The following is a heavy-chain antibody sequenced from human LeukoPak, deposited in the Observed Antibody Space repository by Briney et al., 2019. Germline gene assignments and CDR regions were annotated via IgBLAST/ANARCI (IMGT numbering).Heavy chain of an antibody. D-gene: IGHD3-22*01. CDR1: GYSFDRYG. Sequence: ASVKVSCKASGYSFDRYGINWVRQAPGQGLEWLGWIGAFNGNTNYAQNLQGRVTMTADTSTTTAYMELRSLSSDDTAVYYCARDFLSYDGSENHFEDTFDIWGQGTMVTVSS. J-gene: IGHJ3*02. CDR2: IGAFNGNT. CDR3: ARDFLSYDGSENHFEDTFDI. V-gene: IGHV1-18*01.